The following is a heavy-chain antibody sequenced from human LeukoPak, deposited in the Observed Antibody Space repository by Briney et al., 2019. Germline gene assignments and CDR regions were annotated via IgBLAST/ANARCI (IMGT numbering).Heavy chain of an antibody. V-gene: IGHV4-59*01. CDR2: IYYSGST. D-gene: IGHD3-22*01. Sequence: SETLSLTCTVSGGSISSYYWSWIRQPPGKGLEWIGYIYYSGSTNYNPSLKSLVTISVDTSKNQFSLKLSSVTAADTAVYYCARDDSSGYYDYWGQGTLVTVSS. CDR1: GGSISSYY. J-gene: IGHJ4*02. CDR3: ARDDSSGYYDY.